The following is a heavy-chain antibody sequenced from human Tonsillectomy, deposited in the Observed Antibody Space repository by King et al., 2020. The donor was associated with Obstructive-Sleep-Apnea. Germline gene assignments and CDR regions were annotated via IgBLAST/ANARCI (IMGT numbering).Heavy chain of an antibody. CDR2: ISYDGSNK. D-gene: IGHD2-2*01. CDR3: ERDRCSSTSCLRHFDY. J-gene: IGHJ4*02. V-gene: IGHV3-30-3*01. CDR1: GFTFRNYT. Sequence: VQLVESGGGVVQPGRSLRLSCAASGFTFRNYTMHWVRQAPGKGLEWVGGISYDGSNKYYADSEKGRFTISRDNSENTLYLQMNSLRTEDTAVYYCERDRCSSTSCLRHFDYWGQGTLVTVSS.